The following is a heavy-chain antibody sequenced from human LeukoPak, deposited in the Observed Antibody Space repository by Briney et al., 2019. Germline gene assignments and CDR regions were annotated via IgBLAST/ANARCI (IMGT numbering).Heavy chain of an antibody. CDR3: TTDSSGWNYNWFDP. J-gene: IGHJ5*02. CDR2: ISGSSPYV. CDR1: GFTFSSYN. D-gene: IGHD6-19*01. Sequence: GGSLRLSCAASGFTFSSYNVNWVRQAPGKGLEWVSSISGSSPYVYYADSVKGRFTISRDNAKSSLSLQMNSLKTEDTAVYYCTTDSSGWNYNWFDPWGQGPLVTVSS. V-gene: IGHV3-21*03.